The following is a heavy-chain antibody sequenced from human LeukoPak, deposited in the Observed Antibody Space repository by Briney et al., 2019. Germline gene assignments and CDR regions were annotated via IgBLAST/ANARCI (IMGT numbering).Heavy chain of an antibody. D-gene: IGHD2-2*01. J-gene: IGHJ6*02. CDR3: ARRDCSSSSCHYYYYYMDV. CDR1: GYTFTSFG. CDR2: ISAYNGNT. V-gene: IGHV1-18*01. Sequence: GASVKVSCKASGYTFTSFGISWVRQAPGQGLEWMEWISAYNGNTNYAQKVQGRVTMTTDTSTSIAYMELRSLTSDDTAVYYCARRDCSSSSCHYYYYYMDVWGQGTTVTVSS.